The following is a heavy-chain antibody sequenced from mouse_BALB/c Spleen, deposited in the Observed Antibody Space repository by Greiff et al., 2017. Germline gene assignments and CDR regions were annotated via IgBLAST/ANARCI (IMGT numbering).Heavy chain of an antibody. J-gene: IGHJ4*01. D-gene: IGHD2-14*01. CDR2: IDPETGGT. CDR1: GYTFTDYE. V-gene: IGHV1-15*01. CDR3: TRRDYRYEGAMDY. Sequence: QVQLQQSGAELVRPGASVTLSCKASGYTFTDYEMHWVKQTPVHGLEWIGAIDPETGGTAYNQKFKGKATLTADKSSSTAYMELRSLTSEDSAVYYCTRRDYRYEGAMDYWGQGTSVTVSS.